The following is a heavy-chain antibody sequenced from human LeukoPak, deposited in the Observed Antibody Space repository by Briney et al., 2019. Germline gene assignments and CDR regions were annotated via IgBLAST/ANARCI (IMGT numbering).Heavy chain of an antibody. J-gene: IGHJ4*02. Sequence: SETLSLTCSVSGGSISSSSYYWGWIRQPPGKGLEWIGSVYYSVRSYYNASLKSRVTISLDTSKTQFSLRLSSVTAADTALYYCTRGWLHFDYWGQGTLVTVSS. D-gene: IGHD3-22*01. V-gene: IGHV4-39*01. CDR1: GGSISSSSYY. CDR3: TRGWLHFDY. CDR2: VYYSVRS.